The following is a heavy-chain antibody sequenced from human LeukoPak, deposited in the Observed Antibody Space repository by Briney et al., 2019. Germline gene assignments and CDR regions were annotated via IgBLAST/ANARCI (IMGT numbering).Heavy chain of an antibody. D-gene: IGHD3-10*01. J-gene: IGHJ4*02. V-gene: IGHV4-38-2*01. Sequence: PSETLSLTCAVSGYSISSGYYRGWIRQPPGKGLEWIANIYHTGTTYYSPSLKSRVIISVDTSKSQFSLKVSSVTAADTALYYCASLRSASYSFDYWGQGTLVTVSS. CDR1: GYSISSGYY. CDR3: ASLRSASYSFDY. CDR2: IYHTGTT.